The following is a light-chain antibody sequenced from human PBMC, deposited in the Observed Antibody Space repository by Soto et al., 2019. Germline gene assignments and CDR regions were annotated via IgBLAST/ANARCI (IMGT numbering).Light chain of an antibody. CDR3: SSYAGSNNYV. J-gene: IGLJ1*01. CDR1: SRDVGGYNY. CDR2: EVS. V-gene: IGLV2-8*01. Sequence: QSALTQPPSASGSPGQSVTISCTGTSRDVGGYNYVSWYQQHPGKAPKLMIYEVSKRPSGVPDRFSGSMSGNTASLTVSGLQAEDEADYYCSSYAGSNNYVFGTGTKVTVL.